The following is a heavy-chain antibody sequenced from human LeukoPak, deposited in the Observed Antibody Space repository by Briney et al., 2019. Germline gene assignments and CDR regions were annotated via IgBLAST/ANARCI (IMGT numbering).Heavy chain of an antibody. Sequence: PGGSLRLSCTASGFPFGGYAMSWVRQAPGKGLEWVSSISGGSEDTYHADSVKGRFTISRDNSKSALYLQMDSLRADDTAVYYCARTIAQYSNSWLYFYHDLDVWGQGTTVTVSS. D-gene: IGHD6-13*01. CDR2: ISGGSEDT. V-gene: IGHV3-23*01. CDR3: ARTIAQYSNSWLYFYHDLDV. CDR1: GFPFGGYA. J-gene: IGHJ6*02.